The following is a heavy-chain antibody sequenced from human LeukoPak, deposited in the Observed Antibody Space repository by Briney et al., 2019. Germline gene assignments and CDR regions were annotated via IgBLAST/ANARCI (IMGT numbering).Heavy chain of an antibody. J-gene: IGHJ1*01. D-gene: IGHD3-22*01. CDR1: GGSISSGGYY. Sequence: SQTLSLTCTVSGGSISSGGYYWSWIRQHPGKGLEWIGYIYYSGSTYYNPSLKSRVTISVDTSKNQFSLKLSSVTAADTAVYYCARHAWGRYYDSSGYYKVEYFQHWGQGTLVTVSS. CDR3: ARHAWGRYYDSSGYYKVEYFQH. V-gene: IGHV4-31*03. CDR2: IYYSGST.